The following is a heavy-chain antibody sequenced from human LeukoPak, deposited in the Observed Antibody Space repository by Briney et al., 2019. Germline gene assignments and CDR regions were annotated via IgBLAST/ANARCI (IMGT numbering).Heavy chain of an antibody. J-gene: IGHJ5*02. CDR2: RSDSGDDT. V-gene: IGHV3-23*01. CDR3: VKVGGGGGWYWSP. D-gene: IGHD6-19*01. CDR1: GFSFSNYV. Sequence: QTGGSLRLSCTGSGFSFSNYVMSWVRQAPGRRVEWGSGRSDSGDDTDYADSVKGRFTISRDSSKNTLFLQMNILRVEDTAVYYCVKVGGGGGWYWSPWGQGTLVTVSS.